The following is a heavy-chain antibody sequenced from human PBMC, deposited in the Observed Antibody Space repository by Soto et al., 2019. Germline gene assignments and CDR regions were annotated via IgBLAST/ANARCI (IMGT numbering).Heavy chain of an antibody. V-gene: IGHV3-23*01. Sequence: GGALRLSCAASGFTFSSYAMSWFRQAPGKGLEWVSAISGSGGSTYYADSVKGRFTISRDNSKNTLYLQMNSLRAEDTAVYYCAKDSPSQTGPDDYWGQGTLVTVSS. D-gene: IGHD7-27*01. CDR1: GFTFSSYA. CDR3: AKDSPSQTGPDDY. J-gene: IGHJ4*02. CDR2: ISGSGGST.